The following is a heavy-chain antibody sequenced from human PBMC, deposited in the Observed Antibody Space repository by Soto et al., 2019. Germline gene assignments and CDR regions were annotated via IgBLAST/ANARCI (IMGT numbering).Heavy chain of an antibody. CDR3: ASTLSSSSLYYYYYYGMDV. CDR1: GGSISSSSYY. D-gene: IGHD6-13*01. J-gene: IGHJ6*02. CDR2: IYYSGST. Sequence: TLSLTCTVSGGSISSSSYYWGWIRQPPGKGLEWIGSIYYSGSTYYNPSLKSRVTISVDTSKNQFSLKLSSVTAADTAVYYCASTLSSSSLYYYYYYGMDVWGQGTTVTVSS. V-gene: IGHV4-39*01.